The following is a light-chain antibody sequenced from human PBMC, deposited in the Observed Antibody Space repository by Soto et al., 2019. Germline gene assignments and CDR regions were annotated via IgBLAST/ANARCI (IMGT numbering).Light chain of an antibody. V-gene: IGLV4-69*01. J-gene: IGLJ1*01. CDR3: QTWGTVIRV. CDR1: SGHSNYA. CDR2: VNSDGSQ. Sequence: QPVLTQSPSASASPGPSVKITCTLSSGHSNYAIACHQQQPEKGPRSLMKVNSDGSQRKGVAIPDRFSGSSSGAQLSLTMSSVQYEDEDDYYCQTWGTVIRVFGTGTKVTVL.